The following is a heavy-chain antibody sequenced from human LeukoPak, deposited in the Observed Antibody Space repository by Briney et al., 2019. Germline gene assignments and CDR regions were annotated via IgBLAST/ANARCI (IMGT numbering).Heavy chain of an antibody. V-gene: IGHV1-8*03. Sequence: ASVKVSCKASGGTFSSYAISWVRQATGQGLEWMGWMNPNSGNTGYAQKFQGRVTITRNTSISTAYMELSSLRSEDTAVYYCARGVLLSWSNWFDPWGQGTLVTVSS. CDR1: GGTFSSYA. CDR2: MNPNSGNT. D-gene: IGHD3-10*01. CDR3: ARGVLLSWSNWFDP. J-gene: IGHJ5*02.